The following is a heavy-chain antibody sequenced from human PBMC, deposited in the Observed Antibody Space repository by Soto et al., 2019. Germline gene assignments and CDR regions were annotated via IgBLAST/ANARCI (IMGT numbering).Heavy chain of an antibody. CDR2: ISPSSDDI. J-gene: IGHJ4*02. D-gene: IGHD5-12*01. CDR3: TRPRGYRGYDIIDY. V-gene: IGHV3-21*01. CDR1: GFVFSSNS. Sequence: EVQLVESGGGLVKPGGSLRLSCAASGFVFSSNSMNCVRQVPGKGLEWVSSISPSSDDIHYADSVKGRFTISRDNAKNSLYLQMNSLRCEDTAVYYCTRPRGYRGYDIIDYWGQGALVTVSS.